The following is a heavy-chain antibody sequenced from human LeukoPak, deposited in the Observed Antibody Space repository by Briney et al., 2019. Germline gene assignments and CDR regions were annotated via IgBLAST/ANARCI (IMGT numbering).Heavy chain of an antibody. Sequence: SVKVSCKASGGTFSSYAISWVRQAPGQGLEWMGGIIPIFGTANYAQKFQGRVTITADESTSTAYMELSSLRSEDTAVYYCARGASYYDSSGYYESFAIDYWGQGTLVTVSS. V-gene: IGHV1-69*13. CDR3: ARGASYYDSSGYYESFAIDY. D-gene: IGHD3-22*01. CDR1: GGTFSSYA. J-gene: IGHJ4*02. CDR2: IIPIFGTA.